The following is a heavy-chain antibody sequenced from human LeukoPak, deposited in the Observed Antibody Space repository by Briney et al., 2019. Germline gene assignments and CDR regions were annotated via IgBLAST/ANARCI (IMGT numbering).Heavy chain of an antibody. V-gene: IGHV1-18*01. J-gene: IGHJ4*02. D-gene: IGHD4-23*01. CDR1: VYTFTSYG. CDR3: ARDNLGLRWLFDY. CDR2: ISAYNGNT. Sequence: ASVKVSCKASVYTFTSYGISWVRQAPGQGLEWMGWISAYNGNTNYAQKLQGRVTMTTDTSTSTAYMELRSPRSDDTAVYFCARDNLGLRWLFDYWGEGTLVTVSS.